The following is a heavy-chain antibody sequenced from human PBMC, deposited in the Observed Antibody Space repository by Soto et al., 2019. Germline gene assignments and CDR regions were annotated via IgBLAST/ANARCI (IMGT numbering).Heavy chain of an antibody. J-gene: IGHJ6*02. CDR2: INAGNGNT. CDR1: GYTFTSYA. V-gene: IGHV1-3*01. D-gene: IGHD3-10*01. CDR3: ARGVVLLWFGELSNYYGMDV. Sequence: QVRLVQSGAEVKKPGASVKVSCKASGYTFTSYAMHWVRQAPGQRLEWMGWINAGNGNTKYSQKFQGRVTITRDTSASTAYMELSSLRSEDTAVYYCARGVVLLWFGELSNYYGMDVWGQGTTVTVSS.